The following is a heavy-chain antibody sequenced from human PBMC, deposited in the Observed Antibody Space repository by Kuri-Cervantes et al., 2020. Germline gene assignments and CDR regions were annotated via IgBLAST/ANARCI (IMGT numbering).Heavy chain of an antibody. CDR1: GYTFTNYY. J-gene: IGHJ4*02. CDR3: ARGTATHDY. CDR2: INSSGGST. D-gene: IGHD6-25*01. Sequence: ASVKVSCKASGYTFTNYYMHWVRQAPGQGLEWMGMINSSGGSTSHAQKFQGRVTMTRNTSISTAYMELSSLRSEDTAVYYCARGTATHDYWGQGTLVTVSS. V-gene: IGHV1-46*01.